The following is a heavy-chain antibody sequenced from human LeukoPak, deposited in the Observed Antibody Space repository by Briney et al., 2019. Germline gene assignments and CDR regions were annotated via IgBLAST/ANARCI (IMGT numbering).Heavy chain of an antibody. CDR1: GFTFSSYA. J-gene: IGHJ6*02. V-gene: IGHV3-23*01. CDR3: AGGELYDYYYYGMDV. D-gene: IGHD5/OR15-5a*01. Sequence: GGSLRLSCAASGFTFSSYAMSWVRQAPGKGLEWVSTISGDSTYYADSVKGRFTISRDNSKNTLYLQMNSLRAEDTAVYYCAGGELYDYYYYGMDVWGQGTTVTVSS. CDR2: ISGDST.